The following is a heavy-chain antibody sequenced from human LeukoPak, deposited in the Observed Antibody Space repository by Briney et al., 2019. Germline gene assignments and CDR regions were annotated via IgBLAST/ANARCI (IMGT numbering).Heavy chain of an antibody. J-gene: IGHJ4*02. V-gene: IGHV3-23*01. CDR2: ISGSGGST. Sequence: GGSLRLSCAASGFSFSTYALSWVRQAPGKGLEWVSAISGSGGSTYYADSLRGRFTISRDNSKSTLYLQVDSLRAEDTAVYYCTKGGYFDSSAYLDYWGQGTLVTVSS. D-gene: IGHD3-22*01. CDR3: TKGGYFDSSAYLDY. CDR1: GFSFSTYA.